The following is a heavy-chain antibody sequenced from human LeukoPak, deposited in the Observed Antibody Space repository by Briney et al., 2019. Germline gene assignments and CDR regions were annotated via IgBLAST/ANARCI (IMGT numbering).Heavy chain of an antibody. CDR3: ARRGAYDSRGLYDYYGLDV. CDR2: ISNSGGIT. V-gene: IGHV3-23*01. CDR1: GFTFSNYA. Sequence: PGGSLRLSCAASGFTFSNYAMSWVRQTPGKGLEWVSSISNSGGITYYADSVKGRFTISRDNSKNTLNLQMNSLRAEDTAVYYCARRGAYDSRGLYDYYGLDVWGQGTTVTVSS. J-gene: IGHJ6*02. D-gene: IGHD3-22*01.